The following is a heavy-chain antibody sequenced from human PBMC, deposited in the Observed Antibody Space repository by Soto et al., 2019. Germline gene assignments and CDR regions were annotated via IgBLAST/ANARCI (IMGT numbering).Heavy chain of an antibody. CDR2: INPNSGGT. Sequence: ASVKVSCKASGYTFTGYYMHWVRQAPGQGLEWMGWINPNSGGTNYAQKIQGWVTMTRDTSISTAYMELSRLRSDDTAEYYCTRGREKGLGEPYAFDIWGQGKMVTFPS. J-gene: IGHJ3*02. D-gene: IGHD3-16*01. V-gene: IGHV1-2*04. CDR3: TRGREKGLGEPYAFDI. CDR1: GYTFTGYY.